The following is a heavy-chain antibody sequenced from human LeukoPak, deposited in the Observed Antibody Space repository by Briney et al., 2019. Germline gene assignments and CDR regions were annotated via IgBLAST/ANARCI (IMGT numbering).Heavy chain of an antibody. CDR2: IGSSSSYI. J-gene: IGHJ5*02. Sequence: PGGSLRLSCAASGFTFSSYSMNWVRQAPGKWLEWVSSIGSSSSYIYYADSVKGRFTISRDNAKNSLYLQMNSLRAEDTAVYYCARAGSGRSPDWFDPWGQGTLVTVSS. D-gene: IGHD1-26*01. V-gene: IGHV3-21*01. CDR3: ARAGSGRSPDWFDP. CDR1: GFTFSSYS.